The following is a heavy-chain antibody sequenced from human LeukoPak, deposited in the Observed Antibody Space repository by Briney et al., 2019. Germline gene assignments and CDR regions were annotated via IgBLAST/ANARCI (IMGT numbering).Heavy chain of an antibody. D-gene: IGHD3-3*01. CDR3: ARRAYDFWSGYYYFDY. CDR2: INHSGST. V-gene: IGHV4-34*01. Sequence: SETLSLTCAVYGGSFSGYYWSWIRQPPGKGLEWIGEINHSGSTNYNPSLKSRVTISVDTSKNQFSLKLSSVTAADTAVYYCARRAYDFWSGYYYFDYWGQGTLVTVSS. CDR1: GGSFSGYY. J-gene: IGHJ4*02.